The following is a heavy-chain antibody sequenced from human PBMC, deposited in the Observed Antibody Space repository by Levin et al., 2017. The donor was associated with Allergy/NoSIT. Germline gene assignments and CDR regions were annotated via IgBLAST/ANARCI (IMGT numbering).Heavy chain of an antibody. V-gene: IGHV1-69*13. Sequence: SVKVSCKASGGTFSSYAISWVRQAPGQGLEWMGGIIPIFGTANYAQKFQGRVTITADESTSTAYMELSSLRSEDTAVYYCARRFYYDSSAKSESFDYWGQGTLVTVSS. CDR1: GGTFSSYA. CDR2: IIPIFGTA. D-gene: IGHD3-22*01. J-gene: IGHJ4*02. CDR3: ARRFYYDSSAKSESFDY.